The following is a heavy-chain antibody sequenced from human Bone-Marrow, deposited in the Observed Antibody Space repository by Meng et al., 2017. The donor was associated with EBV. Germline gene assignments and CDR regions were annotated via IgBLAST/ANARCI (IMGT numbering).Heavy chain of an antibody. V-gene: IGHV3-74*01. CDR3: SRSNWYPDY. D-gene: IGHD6-13*01. Sequence: VLLGGSGGGLVQPGGALRLSCAASGFTVSNYWMHWVRQVPGKGLVWVSRINVDGSDTIYADSVKGRFTISRDNGKNTLYLQMNSLRADDTAVYYCSRSNWYPDYWGQGTLVTVSS. CDR1: GFTVSNYW. CDR2: INVDGSDT. J-gene: IGHJ4*02.